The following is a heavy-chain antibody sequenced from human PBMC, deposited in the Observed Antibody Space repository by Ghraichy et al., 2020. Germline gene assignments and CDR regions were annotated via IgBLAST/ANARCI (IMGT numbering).Heavy chain of an antibody. CDR2: IYYSGST. CDR3: AREPAAFNAFDI. Sequence: SETLSLTCTVSGGSISSYYWSWIRQPPRKGLEWIGYIYYSGSTNYNPSLKSRVTISVDTSKNQFSLKLSSVTAADTAVYYCAREPAAFNAFDIWGQGTMVTVSS. V-gene: IGHV4-59*01. D-gene: IGHD6-13*01. J-gene: IGHJ3*02. CDR1: GGSISSYY.